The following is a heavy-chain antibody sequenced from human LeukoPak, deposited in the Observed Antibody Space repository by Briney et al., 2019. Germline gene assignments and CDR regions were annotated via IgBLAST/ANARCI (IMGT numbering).Heavy chain of an antibody. D-gene: IGHD3-10*01. V-gene: IGHV4-59*11. CDR3: ARERVEGNGAGSYYHYCMEV. Sequence: AETLSLTCTVSGGSISHQYWTWIPHPPGKGLEWMGFMSYSGSTSYNPSHNRRGTITIDTAKNQFYLKLPSVTSADTAVEYCARERVEGNGAGSYYHYCMEVWGQGTTVTVSS. J-gene: IGHJ6*01. CDR2: MSYSGST. CDR1: GGSISHQY.